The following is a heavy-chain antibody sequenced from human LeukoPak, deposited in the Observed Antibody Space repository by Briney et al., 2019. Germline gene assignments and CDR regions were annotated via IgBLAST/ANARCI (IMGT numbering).Heavy chain of an antibody. V-gene: IGHV4-38-2*02. D-gene: IGHD3-22*01. CDR2: ISHSGST. CDR3: ARDGYYYDGSFEY. CDR1: GYSISSGYF. J-gene: IGHJ4*02. Sequence: SETLSLTCAVSGYSISSGYFWAWIRQPPGKGLEWIGSISHSGSTYSKPSLKSRVIISVDTSNNQFSLKLTSVTAADTATYYCARDGYYYDGSFEYWGQGIRVAVSS.